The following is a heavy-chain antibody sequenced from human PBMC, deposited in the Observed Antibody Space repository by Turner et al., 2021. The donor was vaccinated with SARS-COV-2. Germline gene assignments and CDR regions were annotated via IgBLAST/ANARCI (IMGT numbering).Heavy chain of an antibody. Sequence: EVQLVESGGGLIQPGGSLRLSCAASGFTVSSNYMNWVRQAPGKGLEWVSVIYSGGSTFYADSVKCRFTISRDNSKNTLYLQMNSLRAEDTAVYYCAREAPLGVNSMAFDYWGQGTLVTVSS. D-gene: IGHD3-10*01. CDR3: AREAPLGVNSMAFDY. V-gene: IGHV3-53*01. CDR1: GFTVSSNY. J-gene: IGHJ4*02. CDR2: IYSGGST.